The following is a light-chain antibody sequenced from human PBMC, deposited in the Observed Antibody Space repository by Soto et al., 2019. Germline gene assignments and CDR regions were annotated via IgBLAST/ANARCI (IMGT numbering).Light chain of an antibody. CDR1: QSVRTK. V-gene: IGKV3D-15*01. CDR3: QQSYKTPHT. CDR2: GAS. J-gene: IGKJ5*01. Sequence: ETVMTQSPATLSVSPGERATLSCRASQSVRTKLAWYQQKPGQAPRLLIYGASSRATGIPARFSGSGSGTEFTLTISSLQPEDFATYYCQQSYKTPHTFGQGTRLEIK.